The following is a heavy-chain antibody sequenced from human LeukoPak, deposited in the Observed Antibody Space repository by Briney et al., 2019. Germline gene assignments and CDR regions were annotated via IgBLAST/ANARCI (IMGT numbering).Heavy chain of an antibody. CDR1: GGTFSSYA. CDR2: FIPIFGTA. J-gene: IGHJ4*02. D-gene: IGHD3-22*01. CDR3: ARSRHYYDSSGYSHFDY. V-gene: IGHV1-69*13. Sequence: SVKVSCKASGGTFSSYAISWVRQAPGQGLEWMGRFIPIFGTANYAQKFQGRVTITADESTSTAYMELSSLRSEDTAVYYCARSRHYYDSSGYSHFDYWGQGTLVTVSS.